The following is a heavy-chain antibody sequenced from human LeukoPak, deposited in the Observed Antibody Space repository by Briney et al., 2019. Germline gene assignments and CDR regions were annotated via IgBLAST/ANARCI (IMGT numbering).Heavy chain of an antibody. J-gene: IGHJ4*02. CDR1: GNTFTSDY. CDR3: ARDNSRWSFDY. CDR2: IIPSGGDT. Sequence: ASVKVSCQASGNTFTSDYIRWVRQAPGQGLEWMGRIIPSGGDTIHAEKFRGRLTMTRDTSTRTHYMELSSLRSEDTAVYFCARDNSRWSFDYWGQGTPVTVSS. V-gene: IGHV1-46*03. D-gene: IGHD2/OR15-2a*01.